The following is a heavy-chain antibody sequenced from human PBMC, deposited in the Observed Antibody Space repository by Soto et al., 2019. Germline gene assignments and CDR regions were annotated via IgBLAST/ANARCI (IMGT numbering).Heavy chain of an antibody. CDR1: GGNFRRYS. V-gene: IGHV1-69*01. J-gene: IGHJ6*02. Sequence: QVELLQSGAEVKKPGSSVWVSCRVSGGNFRRYSVSWVRQAPGQGLEWVGGIVPIFGTTNYAQRFQERVTITADETTATVYMDLTTLTSDDTAIFYCARPDEGSYSSDHHYYYALDLWGHGTAVTVTS. D-gene: IGHD3-10*01. CDR2: IVPIFGTT. CDR3: ARPDEGSYSSDHHYYYALDL.